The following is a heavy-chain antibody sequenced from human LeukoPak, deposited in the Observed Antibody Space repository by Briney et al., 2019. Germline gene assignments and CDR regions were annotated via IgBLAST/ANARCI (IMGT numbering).Heavy chain of an antibody. V-gene: IGHV4-34*01. CDR1: GGSFSGYY. CDR3: ARDTRDGYNFDY. Sequence: PSETLSLTCAVYGGSFSGYYWSWIRQPPGKGLEWIGEINHSGSTNYNPSLKSRVTISVDTSKNQFSLKLSSVTAADTAVYYCARDTRDGYNFDYWGQGTLVTVSS. J-gene: IGHJ4*02. CDR2: INHSGST. D-gene: IGHD5-24*01.